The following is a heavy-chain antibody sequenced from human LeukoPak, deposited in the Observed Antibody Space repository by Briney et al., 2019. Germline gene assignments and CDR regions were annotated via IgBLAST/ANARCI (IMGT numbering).Heavy chain of an antibody. CDR2: IYYSGST. D-gene: IGHD6-13*01. V-gene: IGHV4-39*07. Sequence: SETLSLTCTVSGGSISSSSYYWGWIRQPPGKGLEWIGSIYYSGSTYYNPSHKSRVTISVDTSKNQFSLKLSSVTAADTAVYYCAREGGSESSSSYYYYMDVWGKGTTVTVSS. J-gene: IGHJ6*03. CDR1: GGSISSSSYY. CDR3: AREGGSESSSSYYYYMDV.